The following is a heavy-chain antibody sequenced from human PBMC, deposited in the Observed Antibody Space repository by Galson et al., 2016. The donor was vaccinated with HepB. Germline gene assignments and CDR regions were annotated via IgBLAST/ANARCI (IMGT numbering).Heavy chain of an antibody. Sequence: SCKASGFPLTSYGIIWVRQAPRQGLEWMGWISPYNADTNYPQKFQGRVTVTADTPTNTVYMELRSLGSDDTAVYYCARIRRDYYFGMDVWGLGTTVIVSS. V-gene: IGHV1-18*01. J-gene: IGHJ6*02. CDR3: ARIRRDYYFGMDV. CDR2: ISPYNADT. CDR1: GFPLTSYG.